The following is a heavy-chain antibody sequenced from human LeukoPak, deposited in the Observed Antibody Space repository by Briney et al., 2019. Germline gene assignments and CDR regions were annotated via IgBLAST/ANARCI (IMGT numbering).Heavy chain of an antibody. J-gene: IGHJ4*02. CDR2: INYSGST. D-gene: IGHD3-9*01. V-gene: IGHV4-59*05. Sequence: PSETLSLTCTVSGGSISSYYWSWIRQPPGKGLEWIGSINYSGSTYYNPSLKSRVTISVDTSKNQCSLKLSSVTAADTAVYYCARQLAGYYGYYFDYWGQGTLVTVSS. CDR1: GGSISSYY. CDR3: ARQLAGYYGYYFDY.